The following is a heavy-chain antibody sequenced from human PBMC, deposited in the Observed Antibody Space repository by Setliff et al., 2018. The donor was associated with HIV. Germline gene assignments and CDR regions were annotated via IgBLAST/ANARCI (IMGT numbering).Heavy chain of an antibody. J-gene: IGHJ4*01. CDR1: EYSFTSYD. V-gene: IGHV1-8*01. CDR3: ARGALGGDYAGALDF. CDR2: LNPNSHNT. D-gene: IGHD3-16*01. Sequence: GASVKVSCKPSEYSFTSYDINWVRQATGQGLEWMGWLNPNSHNTGYAQKFQGRVTITADESTSTAYMELSRLRSDDTAVNYCARGALGGDYAGALDFWGQGTPVTVS.